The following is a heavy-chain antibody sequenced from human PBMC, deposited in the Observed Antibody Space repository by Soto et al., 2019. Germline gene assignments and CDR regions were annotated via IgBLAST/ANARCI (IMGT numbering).Heavy chain of an antibody. D-gene: IGHD2-2*01. CDR1: GGTFSSYT. CDR3: ARAAGYRSSTSCYLFAFDI. J-gene: IGHJ3*02. Sequence: QVQLVQSGAEVKKPGSSVKVSCKASGGTFSSYTISWVRQAPGQGLEWMGRIIPILGIANYAQKFQGRVTITADRSTSTAYMELSSLRSEDTAVYYCARAAGYRSSTSCYLFAFDIWGQGTMVTVSS. CDR2: IIPILGIA. V-gene: IGHV1-69*02.